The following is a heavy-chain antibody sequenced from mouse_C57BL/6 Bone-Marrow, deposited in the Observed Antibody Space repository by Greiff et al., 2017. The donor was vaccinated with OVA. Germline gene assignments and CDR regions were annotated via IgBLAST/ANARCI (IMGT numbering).Heavy chain of an antibody. V-gene: IGHV1-69*01. D-gene: IGHD2-3*01. CDR2: IDPSDSYT. Sequence: QVQLQQPGAELVMPGASVKLSCKASGYTFTSYWMHWVKQRPGQGPEWIGEIDPSDSYTNYNQKFKGKATLTVNKSSSTAYMELRSLTSEDSAVYYCHYDGYWDFDYWGQGTTLTVSS. J-gene: IGHJ2*01. CDR3: HYDGYWDFDY. CDR1: GYTFTSYW.